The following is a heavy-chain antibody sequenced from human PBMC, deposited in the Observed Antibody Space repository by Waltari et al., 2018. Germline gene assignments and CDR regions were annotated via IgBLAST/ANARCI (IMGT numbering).Heavy chain of an antibody. Sequence: QVQLQESGPGLVKPSETLSLTCTVSGGSISSYYWSWIRQPAGKGLEWIGRIYTSGSTNYNPSLKSRVTMSVDTSKNQFSLKLSSVTAADTAVYYCARSARLRWQEASWFDPWGQGTLVTVSS. CDR1: GGSISSYY. D-gene: IGHD4-17*01. CDR3: ARSARLRWQEASWFDP. V-gene: IGHV4-4*07. CDR2: IYTSGST. J-gene: IGHJ5*02.